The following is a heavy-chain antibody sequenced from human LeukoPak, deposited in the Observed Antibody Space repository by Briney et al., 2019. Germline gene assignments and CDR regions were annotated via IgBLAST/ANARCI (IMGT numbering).Heavy chain of an antibody. D-gene: IGHD6-19*01. V-gene: IGHV4-34*01. CDR2: INHSGST. CDR3: ARVVGQWLVRFDY. Sequence: SGTLSLTCAVYGGSFSGYYWSWIRQPPGKGLEWIGEINHSGSTYYNPSLKSRVTISVDTSKNQFSLKLSSVTAADTAVYYCARVVGQWLVRFDYWGQGTLVTVSS. J-gene: IGHJ4*02. CDR1: GGSFSGYY.